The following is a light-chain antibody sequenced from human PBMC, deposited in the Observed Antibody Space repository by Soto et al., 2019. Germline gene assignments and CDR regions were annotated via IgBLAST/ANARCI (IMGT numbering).Light chain of an antibody. V-gene: IGKV1-39*01. J-gene: IGKJ1*01. Sequence: DIPMTQSPSSLSASVGDRVTITCRASQSISDYLNWYQQRPGKTPKLLISAASSLQSGVPSRFNGSGSGTDFTLTISSLQPEDFATYYCQQSYNTPTWTFGQGTKVDIK. CDR3: QQSYNTPTWT. CDR2: AAS. CDR1: QSISDY.